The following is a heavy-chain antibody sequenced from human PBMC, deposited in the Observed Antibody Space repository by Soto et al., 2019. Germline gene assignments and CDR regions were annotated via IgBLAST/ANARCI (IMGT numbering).Heavy chain of an antibody. J-gene: IGHJ4*02. V-gene: IGHV4-39*01. D-gene: IGHD3-22*01. CDR3: ARHSASSGHIVDY. CDR1: SGSVNSGSYY. Sequence: QLQLQESGPGQVKPSETLSLTCTVSSGSVNSGSYYWGWIRQPPGKGLEWIGTMYCSGSTYYNSPLKSRATIPVDTSKNQFPLKLSSVTAADTAVYYCARHSASSGHIVDYWGQGTLVTVSA. CDR2: MYCSGST.